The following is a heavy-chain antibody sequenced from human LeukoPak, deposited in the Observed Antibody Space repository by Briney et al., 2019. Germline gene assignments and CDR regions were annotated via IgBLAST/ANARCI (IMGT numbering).Heavy chain of an antibody. CDR3: ARDSYSNNWFDP. D-gene: IGHD4-11*01. V-gene: IGHV4-31*03. Sequence: SETLSLTCTVSGGSISSGGYYWSWIRQHPGKGLEWIGYIYYSGSTYYSPSLKSRVTISVDTSKNQFSLKLSSVTAADTAVYYCARDSYSNNWFDPWGQGTLVTVSS. CDR1: GGSISSGGYY. CDR2: IYYSGST. J-gene: IGHJ5*02.